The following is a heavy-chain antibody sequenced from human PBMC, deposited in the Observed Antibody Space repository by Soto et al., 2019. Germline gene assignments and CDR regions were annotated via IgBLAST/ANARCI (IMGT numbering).Heavy chain of an antibody. V-gene: IGHV3-21*01. D-gene: IGHD3-10*01. Sequence: PGGSLRLSCAASGFTFSSYSMNWVRQAPGKGLEWVSSISSSSSYIYYADSVKGRFTISRDNAKNSLYLQMNSLRAEDTAVYYCERALYGSGSYEYFDYWGQGNMGNVS. CDR3: ERALYGSGSYEYFDY. CDR1: GFTFSSYS. J-gene: IGHJ4*02. CDR2: ISSSSSYI.